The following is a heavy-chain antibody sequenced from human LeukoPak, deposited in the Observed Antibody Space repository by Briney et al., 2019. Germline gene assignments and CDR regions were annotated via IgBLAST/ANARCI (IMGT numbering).Heavy chain of an antibody. CDR2: ISVRGDGT. D-gene: IGHD2-21*02. V-gene: IGHV3-23*01. J-gene: IGHJ4*02. CDR3: AKARGFAVVTAIDS. Sequence: GGSLTLSCAASGFTLSTYAMNWVRQAPGKGLEWVSVISVRGDGTFYADSVKGRFSISRDTSKSTLSLQMNSLRAEDTAVYYCAKARGFAVVTAIDSWGQGTLVTVSS. CDR1: GFTLSTYA.